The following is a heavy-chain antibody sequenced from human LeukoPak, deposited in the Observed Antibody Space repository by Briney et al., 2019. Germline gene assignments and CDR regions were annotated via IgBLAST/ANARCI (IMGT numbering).Heavy chain of an antibody. CDR3: ARDVGYYFDY. V-gene: IGHV4-59*01. CDR2: IYYSGST. CDR1: GGSISSYY. J-gene: IGHJ4*02. Sequence: SETLSLTCTVSGGSISSYYWSWIQQPPGEGLEWIGYIYYSGSTNYNPSLKSRVTISVDTSKNQFSLKLSSVTAADTAVYYCARDVGYYFDYWGQGTLVTVSS.